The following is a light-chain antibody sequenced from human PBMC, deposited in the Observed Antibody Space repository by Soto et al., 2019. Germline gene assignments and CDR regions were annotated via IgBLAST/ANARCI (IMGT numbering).Light chain of an antibody. Sequence: DIQITQSPSTLSASVGDRVTITCRASQSISSWLAWYQQKPGKAPKLLIYDASSLESGVPSRFSGSGSGTEFTLTISSLQPEDFGTYYCQQAISFPITFGQGTRLEIK. J-gene: IGKJ5*01. V-gene: IGKV1-5*01. CDR2: DAS. CDR1: QSISSW. CDR3: QQAISFPIT.